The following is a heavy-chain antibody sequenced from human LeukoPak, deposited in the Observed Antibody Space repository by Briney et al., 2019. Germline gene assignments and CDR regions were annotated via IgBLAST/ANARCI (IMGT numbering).Heavy chain of an antibody. CDR2: IYYSGST. J-gene: IGHJ4*02. V-gene: IGHV4-59*01. Sequence: SETLSLTCTVSGGSISSYYWSWIRQPPGKGLEWIGYIYYSGSTNYSPSLKSRVTISVDTSKNQFSLKLSSVTAADTAVYYCARGLVRGVIKDWGQGTLVTVSS. CDR3: ARGLVRGVIKD. D-gene: IGHD3-10*01. CDR1: GGSISSYY.